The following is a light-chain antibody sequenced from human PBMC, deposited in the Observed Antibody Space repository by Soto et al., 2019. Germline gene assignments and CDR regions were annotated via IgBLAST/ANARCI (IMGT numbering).Light chain of an antibody. CDR1: QSVTSNY. CDR2: GIS. V-gene: IGKV3-20*01. J-gene: IGKJ2*01. CDR3: NQYGSSSA. Sequence: EIVLTQSPDTLALSPGERATLSCRASQSVTSNYLAWYQQKPGQAPRLLIFGISSRATGIPDRFSGSGSGTDFTLTIARLEPEDFAVYSCNQYGSSSAFGQGTKLEIK.